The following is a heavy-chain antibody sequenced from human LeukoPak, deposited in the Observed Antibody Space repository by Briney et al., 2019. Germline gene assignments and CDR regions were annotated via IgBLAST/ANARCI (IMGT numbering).Heavy chain of an antibody. CDR1: GGSFSGYY. V-gene: IGHV4-34*01. CDR3: ASEDYYVSSGYYSIVDY. D-gene: IGHD3-22*01. J-gene: IGHJ4*02. CDR2: INHSGST. Sequence: SETLSLTCAVYGGSFSGYYWSWIRQPPGKGLEWIGEINHSGSTNYNPSLKSRVTISVDTSKNQFSLKLSSVTAADTAVYYCASEDYYVSSGYYSIVDYWGQGTLVTVSS.